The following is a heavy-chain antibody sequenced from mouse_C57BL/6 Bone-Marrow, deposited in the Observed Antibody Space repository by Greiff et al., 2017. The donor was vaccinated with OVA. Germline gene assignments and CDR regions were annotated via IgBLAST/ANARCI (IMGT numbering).Heavy chain of an antibody. D-gene: IGHD2-2*01. CDR2: IDPENGDT. J-gene: IGHJ3*01. CDR1: GFNIKDDY. Sequence: VHVKQSGAELVRPGASVKLSCTASGFNIKDDYMHWVKQRPEQGLEWIGWIDPENGDTEYGSKFQGKATITADTSSNTTYLQLSSLTSEDTAVYYCTTNGYGWFAYWGQGTLLTVSA. CDR3: TTNGYGWFAY. V-gene: IGHV14-4*01.